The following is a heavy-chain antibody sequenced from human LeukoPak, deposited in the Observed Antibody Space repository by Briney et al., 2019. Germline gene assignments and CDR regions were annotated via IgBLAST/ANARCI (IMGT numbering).Heavy chain of an antibody. CDR1: GYTFTGYY. V-gene: IGHV1-2*02. D-gene: IGHD3-22*01. J-gene: IGHJ4*02. CDR3: ARVNYYDSSGSDEACFDY. CDR2: INPNSGGT. Sequence: GASVKVSCKASGYTFTGYYMHWVRQAPGQGLEWMGWINPNSGGTNYAQKFQGRVTMTRDTSISTAYMELSRLRSDDTAVYYCARVNYYDSSGSDEACFDYWGQGTLVTVSS.